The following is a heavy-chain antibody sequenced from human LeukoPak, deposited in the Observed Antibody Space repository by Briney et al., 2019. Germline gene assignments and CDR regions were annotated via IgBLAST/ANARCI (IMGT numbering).Heavy chain of an antibody. D-gene: IGHD2-2*01. J-gene: IGHJ3*02. Sequence: ASVKVSCKASGYTFTGYYMHWVRQAPGQGLEWMGWINPNSGGTNYAQKFQGRVTMTRDTSISTAYMELSRLRSDDTAVYYCAREGARIVVVPAATDAFDIWGQGAMVTVSS. CDR3: AREGARIVVVPAATDAFDI. CDR1: GYTFTGYY. CDR2: INPNSGGT. V-gene: IGHV1-2*02.